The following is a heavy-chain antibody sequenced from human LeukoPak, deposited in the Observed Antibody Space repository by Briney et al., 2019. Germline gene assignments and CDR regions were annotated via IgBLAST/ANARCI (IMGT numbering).Heavy chain of an antibody. CDR2: INHSGST. J-gene: IGHJ3*02. CDR3: ARQRRVRGIAVARGAFDI. CDR1: GGSFSGYY. Sequence: PSETLSLTCAVYGGSFSGYYWSWIRQPPGKGLEWIGEINHSGSTNYNPSLKSRGTISVDTSKNQFSLKLSSVTAADTAVYYCARQRRVRGIAVARGAFDIWGQGTMVTVSS. D-gene: IGHD6-19*01. V-gene: IGHV4-34*01.